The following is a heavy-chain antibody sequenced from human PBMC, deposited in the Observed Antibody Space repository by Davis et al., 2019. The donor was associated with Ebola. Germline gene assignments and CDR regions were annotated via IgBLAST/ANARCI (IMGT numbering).Heavy chain of an antibody. J-gene: IGHJ6*02. V-gene: IGHV3-33*08. CDR1: GLTVSSTY. D-gene: IGHD2-2*01. Sequence: SLSLSCAASGLTVSSTYMSWVRQAPGKGLEWVAVRWFDGSNKYYADSVKGRFTISRDNSKNTLYLQMNSLRAEDTAVYYCARDPPPDCSSTSCFYYYYYYGMDVWGQGTTVTVSS. CDR3: ARDPPPDCSSTSCFYYYYYYGMDV. CDR2: RWFDGSNK.